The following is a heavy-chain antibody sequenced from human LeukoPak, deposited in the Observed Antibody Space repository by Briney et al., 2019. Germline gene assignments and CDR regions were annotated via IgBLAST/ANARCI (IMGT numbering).Heavy chain of an antibody. CDR2: ITAYNGNT. Sequence: ASVKVSCKASGYTFTSYDINWVRQAPGQGLEWMGWITAYNGNTRYAQKFQDRVTMTTDTSTSTAYMELRRLRSDDTAVCYCAREAAAAVYFDHWGQGTLVTVSS. V-gene: IGHV1-18*01. D-gene: IGHD6-13*01. CDR3: AREAAAAVYFDH. J-gene: IGHJ4*02. CDR1: GYTFTSYD.